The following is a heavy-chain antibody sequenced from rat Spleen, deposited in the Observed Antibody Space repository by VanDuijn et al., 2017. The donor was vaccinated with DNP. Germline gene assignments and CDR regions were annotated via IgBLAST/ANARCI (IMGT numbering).Heavy chain of an antibody. CDR3: ARDGQWDYLDY. D-gene: IGHD1-1*01. CDR1: GFSLTNHH. J-gene: IGHJ2*01. CDR2: VWIGGTT. V-gene: IGHV2-30*01. Sequence: QVQLRESGPDLVQPSQTLSLACTVSGFSLTNHHVHWVRQPSGKGLEWMGVVWIGGTTHISSIFKSRVSISRDTSKSQVFLKGNSLQAEDTATYYCARDGQWDYLDYWGQGVMVTVAS.